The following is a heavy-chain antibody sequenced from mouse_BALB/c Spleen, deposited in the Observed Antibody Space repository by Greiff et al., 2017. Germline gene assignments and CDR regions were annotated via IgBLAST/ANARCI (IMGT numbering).Heavy chain of an antibody. V-gene: IGHV5-6-3*01. CDR3: ARYGKDY. CDR2: INSNGGST. J-gene: IGHJ4*01. CDR1: GFTFSSYG. Sequence: DVKLVESGGGLVQPGGSLKLSCAASGFTFSSYGMSWVRQTPDKRLELVATINSNGGSTYYPDSVKGRFTISRDNAKNTLYLQMSSLKSEDTAMYYCARYGKDYWGQGTSVTVSS.